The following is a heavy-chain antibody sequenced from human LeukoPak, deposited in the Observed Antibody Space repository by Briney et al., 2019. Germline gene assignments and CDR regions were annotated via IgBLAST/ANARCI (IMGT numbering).Heavy chain of an antibody. V-gene: IGHV4-59*12. CDR3: AAILTGWGD. CDR1: GGSISSYY. Sequence: SETLSLTCTVSGGSISSYYWSWIRQPPGKGLEWIGYIYYSGSTNYNPSLKSRITISVDTSKNQFSLKLSSVTAADTAVYYCAAILTGWGDWGQGTLVTVSS. CDR2: IYYSGST. D-gene: IGHD3-9*01. J-gene: IGHJ4*02.